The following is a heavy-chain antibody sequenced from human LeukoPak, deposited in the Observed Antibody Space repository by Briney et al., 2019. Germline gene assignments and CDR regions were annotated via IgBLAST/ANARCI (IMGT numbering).Heavy chain of an antibody. CDR3: ARVAWDYYDSSGYRFDY. Sequence: GGSLRLSCAASGFTLSSYTMNWVRQAPGKGLEWVSSIRSISSYIYYADSVKGRFTISRGNAKNSLYLQMNSLRAEDTAVYYCARVAWDYYDSSGYRFDYWGQGTLVTVSS. J-gene: IGHJ4*02. D-gene: IGHD3-22*01. CDR2: IRSISSYI. CDR1: GFTLSSYT. V-gene: IGHV3-21*01.